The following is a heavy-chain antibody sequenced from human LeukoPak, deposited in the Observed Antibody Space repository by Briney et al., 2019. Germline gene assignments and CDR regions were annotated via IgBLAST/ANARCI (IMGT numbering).Heavy chain of an antibody. Sequence: SESLSLTCTLSGGSTTIGSAYWGWIRHPPGKGLEWIGSTYFSKNTYNNPSLKSPVTISAATSKKQFSLTLGSVSATDTAVYYGVSPGGFSYGYFDYWGQGTLVTVSS. V-gene: IGHV4-39*01. CDR1: GGSTTIGSAY. J-gene: IGHJ4*02. CDR3: VSPGGFSYGYFDY. D-gene: IGHD5-18*01. CDR2: TYFSKNT.